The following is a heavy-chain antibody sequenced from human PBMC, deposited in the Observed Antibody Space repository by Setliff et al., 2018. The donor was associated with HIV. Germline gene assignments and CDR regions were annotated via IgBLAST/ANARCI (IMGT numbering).Heavy chain of an antibody. V-gene: IGHV4-38-2*01. CDR2: IYHSGST. D-gene: IGHD6-6*01. Sequence: PSETLSLTCAVSGYSISSGYYWGWIRQPPGKGLGWIGSIYHSGSTYYNPSLKSRVTIAVDTSKNQFSLKLSSVTAADTAVYYCATEYSSSWYFDLWGRGTLVTVSS. CDR1: GYSISSGYY. CDR3: ATEYSSSWYFDL. J-gene: IGHJ2*01.